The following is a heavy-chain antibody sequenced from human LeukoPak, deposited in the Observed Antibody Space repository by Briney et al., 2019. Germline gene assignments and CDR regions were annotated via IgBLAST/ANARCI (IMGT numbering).Heavy chain of an antibody. CDR3: AKSKGGSVSGIDY. CDR1: GFTFSSYA. V-gene: IGHV3-23*01. CDR2: ISGSGGST. J-gene: IGHJ4*02. Sequence: GGSLRLSCAASGFTFSSYAMNWVRQAPGKGLEWVSTISGSGGSTYYADSVKGRFTIPRDNSKNTLYLQMNSLRVDDTAVYSCAKSKGGSVSGIDYWGQGNLATVSS. D-gene: IGHD6-19*01.